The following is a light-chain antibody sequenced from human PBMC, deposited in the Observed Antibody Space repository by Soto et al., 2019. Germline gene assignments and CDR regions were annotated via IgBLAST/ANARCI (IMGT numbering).Light chain of an antibody. J-gene: IGKJ2*01. V-gene: IGKV1-5*03. CDR2: KAS. Sequence: DIQMTQSPSTLSASVGDRVTITCRASQSISSWLAWYQQKPGKAPKLLIYKASSLESGVPSRFSGSGSGTEFTLTISSLQPDDFASYLCLEYDSSSGYTFGQGTKLEMK. CDR1: QSISSW. CDR3: LEYDSSSGYT.